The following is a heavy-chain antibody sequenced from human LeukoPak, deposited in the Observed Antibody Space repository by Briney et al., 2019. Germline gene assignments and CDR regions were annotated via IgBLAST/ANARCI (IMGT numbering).Heavy chain of an antibody. Sequence: GGSLSLSCAASGFTFSSYGMHWVRQAPGKGLEWVAVIWYGGSNKYYADSVKGRFTISRDNSKNTLYLQMNSLRAEDTAVYYCAKQRGDYYYYMDVWGKGTTVTVSS. CDR3: AKQRGDYYYYMDV. J-gene: IGHJ6*03. CDR1: GFTFSSYG. D-gene: IGHD3-10*01. CDR2: IWYGGSNK. V-gene: IGHV3-30*02.